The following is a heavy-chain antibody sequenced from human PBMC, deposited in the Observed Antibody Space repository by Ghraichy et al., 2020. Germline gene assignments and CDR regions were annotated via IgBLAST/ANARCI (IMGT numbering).Heavy chain of an antibody. D-gene: IGHD3-16*02. CDR1: GYTFTSYA. CDR2: INTNTGNP. V-gene: IGHV7-4-1*02. J-gene: IGHJ4*02. CDR3: ARGASTWGPYDYVWGSYRPFDY. Sequence: ASVKVSCKASGYTFTSYAMNWVRQAPGPGLEWMGWINTNTGNPTYAQGFTGRFVFSLDTSVSTAYLQISSLKAEDTAVYYCARGASTWGPYDYVWGSYRPFDYWGQGTLVTVSS.